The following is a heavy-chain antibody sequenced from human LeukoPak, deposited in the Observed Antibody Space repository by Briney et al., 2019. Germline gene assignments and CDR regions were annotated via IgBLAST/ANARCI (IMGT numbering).Heavy chain of an antibody. CDR1: GASISSYY. CDR2: IYYGGNT. D-gene: IGHD2/OR15-2a*01. CDR3: ARANSIIYPPDY. V-gene: IGHV4-59*01. Sequence: SETLSLTCTVSGASISSYYWTWIRQPPGKGLEWIGYIYYGGNTNSNPSLKSRVTISVDTSKNQFSLKLSSVTAADTAVYYCARANSIIYPPDYWGQGTLVTVSS. J-gene: IGHJ4*02.